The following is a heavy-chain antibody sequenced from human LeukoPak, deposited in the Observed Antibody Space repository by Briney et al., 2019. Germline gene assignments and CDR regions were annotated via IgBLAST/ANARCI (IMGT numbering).Heavy chain of an antibody. Sequence: SQTLSLTCTVSGGSLSSGDYYWSWLRQPPGKGLEWIGYIYYSGSTYYNPSLKSRVTISVDTSKNQFSLKLSSVTAADTAVYYCARGLAYYDSSGYYYFDYWGQGTLVTVSS. V-gene: IGHV4-30-4*01. CDR2: IYYSGST. CDR1: GGSLSSGDYY. CDR3: ARGLAYYDSSGYYYFDY. J-gene: IGHJ4*02. D-gene: IGHD3-22*01.